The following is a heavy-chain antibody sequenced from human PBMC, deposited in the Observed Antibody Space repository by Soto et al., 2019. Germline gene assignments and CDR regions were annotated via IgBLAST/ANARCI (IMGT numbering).Heavy chain of an antibody. D-gene: IGHD6-19*01. V-gene: IGHV3-30-3*01. CDR3: ARAEAVAGPYYFDY. J-gene: IGHJ4*02. CDR2: ISYDGSIK. CDR1: GVSFSISA. Sequence: SCAASGVSFSISAMHWVRQAPGKGLEWVAVISYDGSIKYYADSVKGRFTISRDNSKNTLYLQMNSLRADDTAVYYCARAEAVAGPYYFDYWGQGTLVTVSS.